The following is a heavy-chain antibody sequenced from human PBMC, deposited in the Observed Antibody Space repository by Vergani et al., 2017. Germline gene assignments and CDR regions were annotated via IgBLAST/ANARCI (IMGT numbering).Heavy chain of an antibody. Sequence: QITLKESGPTLVKPTQTLTLTCTFSGFSLSTSGVGVGWIRQPPGKTLEWLALIYWDDDKRYSPSLKSRLTITKDTSKNQVVLTMTNMDPVDTATYYCAHRRTTVTSTLDAFDIWGQGTMVTVSS. V-gene: IGHV2-5*02. CDR1: GFSLSTSGVG. CDR2: IYWDDDK. J-gene: IGHJ3*02. D-gene: IGHD4-17*01. CDR3: AHRRTTVTSTLDAFDI.